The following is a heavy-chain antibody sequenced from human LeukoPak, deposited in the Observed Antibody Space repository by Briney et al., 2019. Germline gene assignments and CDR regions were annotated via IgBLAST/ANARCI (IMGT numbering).Heavy chain of an antibody. D-gene: IGHD6-19*01. CDR3: ARAPYEAVAVYYFDY. V-gene: IGHV4-61*01. CDR1: GGSVSSGIYY. J-gene: IGHJ4*02. Sequence: PSETLSLTCSVSGGSVSSGIYYWSWIRQPPGKGLEWIGHVDYSGSTSYNPSLKRRVTISLDTSKNQFSLKVMYLTAADTAVYYCARAPYEAVAVYYFDYWGQGTLVTVSS. CDR2: VDYSGST.